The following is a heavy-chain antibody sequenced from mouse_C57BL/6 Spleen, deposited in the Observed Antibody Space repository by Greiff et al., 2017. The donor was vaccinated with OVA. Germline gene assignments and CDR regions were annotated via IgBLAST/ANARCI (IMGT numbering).Heavy chain of an antibody. J-gene: IGHJ2*01. CDR1: GFTFSSYA. D-gene: IGHD2-4*01. CDR2: ISDGGSYT. V-gene: IGHV5-4*01. Sequence: DVHLVESGGGLVKPGGSLKLSCAASGFTFSSYAMSWVRQTPEKRLEWVATISDGGSYTYYPDNVKGRFTISRDNAKNNLYLQMSHLKSEDTAMYYCARTIYYDYGGSYFDYWGQGTTLTVSS. CDR3: ARTIYYDYGGSYFDY.